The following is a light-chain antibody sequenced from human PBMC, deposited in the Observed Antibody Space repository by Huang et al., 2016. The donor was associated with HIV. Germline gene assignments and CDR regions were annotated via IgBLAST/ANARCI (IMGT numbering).Light chain of an antibody. J-gene: IGKJ4*01. CDR3: QQYNDWPFT. CDR2: GAS. Sequence: EIVMTQSPAILSVSPGERATLSCRASQSVNSNLAWYQQNPGQAPRLLIYGASTRATGIPARFSGSGSGTEFTLTISSLQSEDFAVYYCQQYNDWPFTFGGGTKVEIK. V-gene: IGKV3-15*01. CDR1: QSVNSN.